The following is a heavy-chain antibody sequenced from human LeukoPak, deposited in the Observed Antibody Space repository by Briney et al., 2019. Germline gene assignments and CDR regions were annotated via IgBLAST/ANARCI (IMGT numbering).Heavy chain of an antibody. D-gene: IGHD5-24*01. CDR3: ARCQRWLQVRRGAFDI. CDR1: GYTFTGYY. J-gene: IGHJ3*02. Sequence: ASVKVSCKASGYTFTGYYMHWVRQAPGQGLEWMGWINPNSGGTNYAQKFQGRVTMTTDTSISTAYMELSRLRSDDTAVYYCARCQRWLQVRRGAFDIWGQGTMVTVSS. CDR2: INPNSGGT. V-gene: IGHV1-2*02.